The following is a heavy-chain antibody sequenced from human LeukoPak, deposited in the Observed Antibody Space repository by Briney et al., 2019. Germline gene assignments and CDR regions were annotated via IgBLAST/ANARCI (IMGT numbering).Heavy chain of an antibody. CDR1: GGSFSGYY. D-gene: IGHD6-13*01. V-gene: IGHV4-34*01. Sequence: SETLSPTCAVYGGSFSGYYWSWIRQPPGKGLEWIGEINHSGSTNYNPSLKSRVTISVDTSKNQFSLKLSSVTAADTAVYYCARTPSIVAAAAVLPYYYYGMDVWGQGTTVTVSS. J-gene: IGHJ6*02. CDR3: ARTPSIVAAAAVLPYYYYGMDV. CDR2: INHSGST.